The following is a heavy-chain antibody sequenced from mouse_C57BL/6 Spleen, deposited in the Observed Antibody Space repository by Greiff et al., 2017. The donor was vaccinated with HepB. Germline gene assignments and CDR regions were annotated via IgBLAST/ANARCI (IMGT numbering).Heavy chain of an antibody. CDR3: ARGLLRQVVRYWYFDV. CDR1: GFTFSDYG. Sequence: EVHLVESGGGLVKPGGSLKLSCAASGFTFSDYGLHWVRQAPEKGLEWVAYISGGSSTIYYADTVKGRFTISRDNAKNTLFLQMTSLRSEDTAMYYCARGLLRQVVRYWYFDVWGTGTTVTVSS. V-gene: IGHV5-17*01. D-gene: IGHD1-2*01. CDR2: ISGGSSTI. J-gene: IGHJ1*03.